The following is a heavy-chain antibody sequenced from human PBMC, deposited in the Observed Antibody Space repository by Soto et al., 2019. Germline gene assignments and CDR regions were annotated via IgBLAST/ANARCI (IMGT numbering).Heavy chain of an antibody. J-gene: IGHJ6*02. Sequence: PGGSLRLSCVASGFTFSDYYMSWIRQAPGKGLEWVSYISTSGGTIYYADSVKGRFTVSRDNAKNSLYLQMNSLRAEDTAVYYCARDDIAVAGISTYYYYGMDVWGQGTTVTVSS. V-gene: IGHV3-11*01. D-gene: IGHD6-19*01. CDR2: ISTSGGTI. CDR3: ARDDIAVAGISTYYYYGMDV. CDR1: GFTFSDYY.